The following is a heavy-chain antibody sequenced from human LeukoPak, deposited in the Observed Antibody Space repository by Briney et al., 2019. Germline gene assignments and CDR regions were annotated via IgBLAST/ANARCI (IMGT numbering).Heavy chain of an antibody. CDR3: ARGRITIFGVVTDAFDI. D-gene: IGHD3-3*01. CDR2: INPNSGGT. J-gene: IGHJ3*02. V-gene: IGHV1-2*06. Sequence: ASVKVSCKASGYTFTGYYMHWVRQAPGQGLEWMGRINPNSGGTNYAQKFQGRVTMTRDTSISTAYMELSRLRSDDTAVYYCARGRITIFGVVTDAFDIWGQGTMVTVSS. CDR1: GYTFTGYY.